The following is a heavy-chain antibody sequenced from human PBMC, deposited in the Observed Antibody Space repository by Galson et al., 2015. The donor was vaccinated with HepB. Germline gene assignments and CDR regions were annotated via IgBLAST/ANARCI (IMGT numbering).Heavy chain of an antibody. Sequence: SLRLSCAASGFTVSSTYMSWVRQAPGKGLEWLSVIYSGGDTYYADSVKGRFTISRDNSKNTLYLQMNSPRAADTAVFYCARGTMAARPVGLNYWGQGTLVTVSS. V-gene: IGHV3-53*01. CDR2: IYSGGDT. J-gene: IGHJ4*02. CDR3: ARGTMAARPVGLNY. CDR1: GFTVSSTY. D-gene: IGHD6-6*01.